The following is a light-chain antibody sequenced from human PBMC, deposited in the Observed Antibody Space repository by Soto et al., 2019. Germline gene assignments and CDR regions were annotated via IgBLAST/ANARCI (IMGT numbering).Light chain of an antibody. CDR3: QQYDTSPPLYT. Sequence: EIVLTQSPGTLSLSPGERATLSCRASQSVDSTYLAWYQQKPGQAPRLLIYAASSRAAGIPDRFSGSGSGTDFTLTISRLEPEDFGVYYCQQYDTSPPLYTFGQGTKLEIK. V-gene: IGKV3-20*01. CDR1: QSVDSTY. J-gene: IGKJ2*01. CDR2: AAS.